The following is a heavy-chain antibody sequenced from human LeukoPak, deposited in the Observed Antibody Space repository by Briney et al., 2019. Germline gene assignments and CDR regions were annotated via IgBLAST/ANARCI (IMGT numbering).Heavy chain of an antibody. J-gene: IGHJ5*02. CDR3: ARGTRSWYGWFDP. D-gene: IGHD6-13*01. V-gene: IGHV4-59*01. CDR2: IYYSGST. CDR1: GGSISSYY. Sequence: SETLSLTCTVSGGSISSYYWSWIRQPPGKGLAWIGYIYYSGSTNFNPSLKSRVTISVDTSKNQFSLKLSSVTAADTAVYYCARGTRSWYGWFDPWGQGTLVTVSS.